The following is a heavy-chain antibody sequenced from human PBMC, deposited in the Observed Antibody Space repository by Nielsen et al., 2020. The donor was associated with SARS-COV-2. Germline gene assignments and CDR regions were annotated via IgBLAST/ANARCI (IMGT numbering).Heavy chain of an antibody. Sequence: SLKISCAASGFTFDDYAMHWVRQAPGKGLEWVSGISWNSGSIGYADSVKGRFTISRDNAKNSLYLQMNSLRAEYTALSYCAGRGSGSYYDYGMDVWGHLTTVTVSS. CDR1: GFTFDDYA. CDR3: AGRGSGSYYDYGMDV. CDR2: ISWNSGSI. D-gene: IGHD3-10*01. J-gene: IGHJ6*02. V-gene: IGHV3-9*01.